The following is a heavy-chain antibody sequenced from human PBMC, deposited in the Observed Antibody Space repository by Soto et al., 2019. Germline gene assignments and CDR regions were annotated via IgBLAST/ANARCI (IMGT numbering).Heavy chain of an antibody. J-gene: IGHJ5*02. V-gene: IGHV4-34*01. CDR2: INHSGST. CDR3: ARGMSGKYSSSWHNRFDP. CDR1: GGSFSGYY. D-gene: IGHD6-13*01. Sequence: SETLSLTCAVYGGSFSGYYWSWIRQPPGKXLEWIGEINHSGSTNYNPSLKSRVTISVDTSKNQFSLKLSSVTAADTAVYYCARGMSGKYSSSWHNRFDPWGQGALVTVYS.